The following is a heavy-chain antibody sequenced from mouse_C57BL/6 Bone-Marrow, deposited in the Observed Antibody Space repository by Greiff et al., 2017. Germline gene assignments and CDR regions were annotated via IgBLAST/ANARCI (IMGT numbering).Heavy chain of an antibody. CDR3: ARGGMVTATGYAMDY. Sequence: QVQLQQSGAELARPGASVKLSCKASGYTFTSYGISWVKQRTGQGLEWIGEIYPRSGNTYYNEKFKGKATLTADKSSSTAYMELLSLTSEDSAVYFCARGGMVTATGYAMDYWGQGTSVTVSS. V-gene: IGHV1-81*01. CDR2: IYPRSGNT. CDR1: GYTFTSYG. D-gene: IGHD2-2*01. J-gene: IGHJ4*01.